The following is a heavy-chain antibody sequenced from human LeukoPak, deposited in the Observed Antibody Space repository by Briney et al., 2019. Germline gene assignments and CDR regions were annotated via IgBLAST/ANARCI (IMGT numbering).Heavy chain of an antibody. J-gene: IGHJ4*02. CDR1: GFTFSSYA. CDR3: AKDIWGDSSGYYRHGPPFDY. CDR2: ISYDGSNK. Sequence: PGGSLRLSCAASGFTFSSYAMHWVRQAPGKGLEWVAVISYDGSNKYYADSVKGRFTISRDNSKNTLYLQMNSLRAEDTAVYYCAKDIWGDSSGYYRHGPPFDYWGQGTLVTVSS. D-gene: IGHD3-22*01. V-gene: IGHV3-30*18.